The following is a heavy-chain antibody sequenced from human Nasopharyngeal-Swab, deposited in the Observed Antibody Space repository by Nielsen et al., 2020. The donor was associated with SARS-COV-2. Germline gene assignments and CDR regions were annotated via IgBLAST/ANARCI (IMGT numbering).Heavy chain of an antibody. Sequence: TLALTCAVYGGSFSGYYWSWIRQPPGKGLEWIGEINHSGSTNYNPSLKSRVTISVDTSKNQFSLKLSSVTAADTAVYYCARMTPLAVAGGSWFDPWGQGTLVTVSS. CDR2: INHSGST. CDR3: ARMTPLAVAGGSWFDP. D-gene: IGHD6-19*01. J-gene: IGHJ5*02. CDR1: GGSFSGYY. V-gene: IGHV4-34*01.